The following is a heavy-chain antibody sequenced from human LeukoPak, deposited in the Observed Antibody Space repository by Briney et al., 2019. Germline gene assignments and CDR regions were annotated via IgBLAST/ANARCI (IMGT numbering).Heavy chain of an antibody. Sequence: PGGSLRLSCAASGFTFSSYSMNWVRQAPGKGLEWVSSISSSRSYIYYADSVKGRFTISRDNAKNSLYLQMNSLRAEDTAVYYCARDRVTRPSDAFDIWGQGTMVTVSS. J-gene: IGHJ3*02. CDR2: ISSSRSYI. CDR3: ARDRVTRPSDAFDI. CDR1: GFTFSSYS. D-gene: IGHD4-11*01. V-gene: IGHV3-21*01.